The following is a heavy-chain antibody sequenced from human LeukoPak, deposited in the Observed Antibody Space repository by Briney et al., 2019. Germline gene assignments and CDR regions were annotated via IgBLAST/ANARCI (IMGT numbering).Heavy chain of an antibody. J-gene: IGHJ6*03. CDR2: INHSGST. Sequence: PSETLSLTCAVYGGSFSGYYWSWIRQPPGKGLEWIGEINHSGSTNYNPSLKSRVTISLDTSKNQFSLKLSSVTAADTAVYYCARGSNRNYVYYYYYMDVWGKGTTVTVSS. D-gene: IGHD1-7*01. CDR1: GGSFSGYY. V-gene: IGHV4-34*01. CDR3: ARGSNRNYVYYYYYMDV.